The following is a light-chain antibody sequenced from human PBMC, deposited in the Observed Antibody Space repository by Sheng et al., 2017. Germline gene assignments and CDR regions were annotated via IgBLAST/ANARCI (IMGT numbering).Light chain of an antibody. Sequence: SSELTQDPAVSVALGQTVRITCQGDNLRSYYASWYQQKPGRAPILVISAKNNRPSGIPDRFSGSTSGNTASLTITGAQAEDEADYYCKSRDSSGNRLVFGGGTKLTVL. V-gene: IGLV3-19*01. CDR1: NLRSYY. J-gene: IGLJ2*01. CDR2: AKN. CDR3: KSRDSSGNRLV.